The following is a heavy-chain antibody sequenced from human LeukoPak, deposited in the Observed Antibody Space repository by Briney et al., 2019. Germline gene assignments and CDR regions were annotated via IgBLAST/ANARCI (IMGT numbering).Heavy chain of an antibody. CDR1: GFTFNNYW. CDR3: ARVRSGWDYNFDY. CDR2: INSGGSSA. V-gene: IGHV3-74*01. J-gene: IGHJ4*02. D-gene: IGHD6-25*01. Sequence: GGSLRLSCAASGFTFNNYWMHWVRQSPGKGLVWVARINSGGSSASYADSVKGRFTISRDNAKNTVYLQMTGLRPDDTAVYYCARVRSGWDYNFDYWGQGTLVTVSS.